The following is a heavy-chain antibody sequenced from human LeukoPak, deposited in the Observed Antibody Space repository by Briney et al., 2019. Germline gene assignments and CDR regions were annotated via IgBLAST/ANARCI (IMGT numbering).Heavy chain of an antibody. D-gene: IGHD4-17*01. Sequence: SETLSLTCTVSGGSLSSYYWSWIRQPAGKGLEWIGRIYTSGTTHYNPSLKSRITMSVDTSKNQFSLKLSSVTAADTAVYYCARLSTVTTSFDYWGQGTLVTVSS. V-gene: IGHV4-4*07. CDR2: IYTSGTT. CDR3: ARLSTVTTSFDY. CDR1: GGSLSSYY. J-gene: IGHJ4*02.